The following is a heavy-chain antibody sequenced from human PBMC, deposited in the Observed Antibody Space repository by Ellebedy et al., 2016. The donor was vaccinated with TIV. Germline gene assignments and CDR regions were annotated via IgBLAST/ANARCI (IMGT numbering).Heavy chain of an antibody. D-gene: IGHD1-1*01. CDR1: EFTFSSYW. Sequence: GESLKISCAASEFTFSSYWMSWVRQAPGKGLEWVSYISSSGSTIYYADSVKGRFTISRDNAKNSLYLQMNSLRAEDTAVYYCARVVLEGPFDYWGQGTLVTVSS. CDR2: ISSSGSTI. CDR3: ARVVLEGPFDY. V-gene: IGHV3-48*04. J-gene: IGHJ4*02.